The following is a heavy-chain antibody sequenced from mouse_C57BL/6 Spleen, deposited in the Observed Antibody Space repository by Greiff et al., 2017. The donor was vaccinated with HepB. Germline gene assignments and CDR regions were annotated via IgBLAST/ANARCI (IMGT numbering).Heavy chain of an antibody. D-gene: IGHD1-1*01. J-gene: IGHJ2*01. CDR1: GYAFSSYW. V-gene: IGHV1-80*01. CDR2: IYPGDGDT. Sequence: VQLQESGAELVKPGASVKISCKASGYAFSSYWMNWVKQRPGKGLEWIGQIYPGDGDTNYNGKFKGKATLTADKSSSTAYMQLSSLTSEDSAVYFCARDYGSRRGFDYWGQGTTLTVSS. CDR3: ARDYGSRRGFDY.